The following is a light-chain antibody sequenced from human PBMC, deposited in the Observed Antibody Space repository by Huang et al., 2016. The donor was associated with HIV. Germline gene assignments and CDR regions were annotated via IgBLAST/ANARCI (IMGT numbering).Light chain of an antibody. Sequence: EIVLTQSPGTLSLSPGERATLSCRASQSVSSSYLAWYQQKPGQARWLLIYGAASRATGIPDRFSGSGSGTDFTLTISRLEPEDFAVYSCQQYGSSPTFGGGTKVEIK. V-gene: IGKV3-20*01. CDR2: GAA. CDR1: QSVSSSY. J-gene: IGKJ4*01. CDR3: QQYGSSPT.